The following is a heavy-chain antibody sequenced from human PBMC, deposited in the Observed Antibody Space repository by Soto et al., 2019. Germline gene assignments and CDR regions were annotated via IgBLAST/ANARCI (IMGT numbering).Heavy chain of an antibody. Sequence: EVQLLESGGGLVQPGGSLRLSCAASGFTFSKYALTWFRQAPGKGLEWVSVISGSGGSTYVADSVKGRFTISRDNSKNTMYLQMSSLRAEDTAVSYCAKEYYSSGYYPDYWGQGTLVTVSS. V-gene: IGHV3-23*01. J-gene: IGHJ4*02. D-gene: IGHD3-22*01. CDR2: ISGSGGST. CDR3: AKEYYSSGYYPDY. CDR1: GFTFSKYA.